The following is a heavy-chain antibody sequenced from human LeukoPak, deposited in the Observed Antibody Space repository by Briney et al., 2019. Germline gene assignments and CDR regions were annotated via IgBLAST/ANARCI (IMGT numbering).Heavy chain of an antibody. V-gene: IGHV1-2*04. Sequence: ASVKVSCKASGYTFTGYYMHWVRQAPGQGLEWTGWINPNSGGTNYAQKFQGWVTMTRDTSISTAYMELSRLRSDDTAVYYCARRGVTGARGGYYYYYGMDVWGQGTTVTVSS. CDR1: GYTFTGYY. CDR3: ARRGVTGARGGYYYYYGMDV. D-gene: IGHD1-20*01. J-gene: IGHJ6*02. CDR2: INPNSGGT.